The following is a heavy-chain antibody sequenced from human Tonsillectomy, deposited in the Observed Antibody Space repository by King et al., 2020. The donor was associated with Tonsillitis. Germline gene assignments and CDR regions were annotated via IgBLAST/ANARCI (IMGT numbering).Heavy chain of an antibody. D-gene: IGHD4-17*01. CDR2: IHHTGST. CDR1: GGSISSYY. Sequence: VQLQESGPGLVKPSETLSLTCTVSGGSISSYYWNWIRQSPGKGLEWIGYIHHTGSTNYNPSLKSRVTISLDTSKNQFSLRLSSVTAADTAVYYCATTKTVIPYFQNWGQGTLVTVSS. J-gene: IGHJ1*01. V-gene: IGHV4-59*08. CDR3: ATTKTVIPYFQN.